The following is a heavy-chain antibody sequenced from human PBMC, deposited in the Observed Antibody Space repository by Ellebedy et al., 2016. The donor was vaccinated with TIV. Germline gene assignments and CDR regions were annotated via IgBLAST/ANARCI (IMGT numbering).Heavy chain of an antibody. CDR2: INPSGGST. D-gene: IGHD1-7*01. Sequence: ASVKVSXXASGYTFITYYMNWVRQVPGQGLEWMGIINPSGGSTSYAEKFQGRVTMTRDTSTSTFYMELSSLRSEDTAVYYCTRAYSNYDPYDYWGQGTLVTVSS. CDR1: GYTFITYY. V-gene: IGHV1-46*01. CDR3: TRAYSNYDPYDY. J-gene: IGHJ4*02.